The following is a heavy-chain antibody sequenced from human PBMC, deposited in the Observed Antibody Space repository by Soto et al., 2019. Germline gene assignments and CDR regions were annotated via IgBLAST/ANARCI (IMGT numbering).Heavy chain of an antibody. CDR2: IKQDGSEK. V-gene: IGHV3-7*05. D-gene: IGHD1-26*01. CDR1: GFTFSSYW. CDR3: ARDGVWWELHYDAFDI. J-gene: IGHJ3*02. Sequence: HPWGSLRLSCAASGFTFSSYWMSWVHQAPGKGLEWVANIKQDGSEKYYVDSVKGRFTISRDNAKNSLYLQMNSLRAEDTAVYYCARDGVWWELHYDAFDIWGQGTMVTVSS.